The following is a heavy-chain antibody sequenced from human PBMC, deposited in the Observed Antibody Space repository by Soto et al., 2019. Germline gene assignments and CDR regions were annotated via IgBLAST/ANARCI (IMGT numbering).Heavy chain of an antibody. V-gene: IGHV4-34*01. CDR2: INHSGST. Sequence: SETLSLTCAVYGGSFSGYYWSWIRQPPGKGLEWIGEINHSGSTNYNPSLKSRVTISVDTSKNQFSLKLSSVTAADTAVYYCATGGLVRFWRYCGQGTLVTISS. CDR1: GGSFSGYY. D-gene: IGHD3-3*01. CDR3: ATGGLVRFWRY. J-gene: IGHJ4*02.